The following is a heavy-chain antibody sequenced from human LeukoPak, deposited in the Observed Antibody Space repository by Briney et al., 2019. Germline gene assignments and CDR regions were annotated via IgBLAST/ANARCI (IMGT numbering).Heavy chain of an antibody. CDR3: AEAKDSSSWSWFDP. Sequence: GASVKVSCKASGYTFTSYDINWVRQATGQGLEWMGWMNPNSGNTGYAQKFQGRVTMTRNTSISTACMELSSLRSEDTAVYYCAEAKDSSSWSWFDPWGQGTLVTVSS. CDR1: GYTFTSYD. J-gene: IGHJ5*02. V-gene: IGHV1-8*01. D-gene: IGHD6-13*01. CDR2: MNPNSGNT.